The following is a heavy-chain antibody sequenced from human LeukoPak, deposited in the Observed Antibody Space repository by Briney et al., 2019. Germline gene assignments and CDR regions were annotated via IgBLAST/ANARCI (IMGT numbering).Heavy chain of an antibody. D-gene: IGHD1-26*01. CDR2: INPSSGST. V-gene: IGHV1-46*01. CDR1: GYTFTSYY. Sequence: GASVKVSCRASGYTFTSYYMHWVRQAPGQGLEWTGIINPSSGSTAYAQKFQGRVTMTRDTSTSTVYMELSSLTSEDTAVYYCARDGSSQHTELHNWVGLWGPGTLVTVSS. J-gene: IGHJ5*02. CDR3: ARDGSSQHTELHNWVGL.